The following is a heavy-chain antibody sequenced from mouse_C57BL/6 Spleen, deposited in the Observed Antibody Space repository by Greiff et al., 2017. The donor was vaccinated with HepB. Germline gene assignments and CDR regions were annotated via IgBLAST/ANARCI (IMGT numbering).Heavy chain of an antibody. CDR2: INPSTGGT. D-gene: IGHD2-5*01. V-gene: IGHV1-42*01. CDR3: AITYSKMGYFDY. Sequence: VQLQQSGPELVKPGASVKISCKASGYSFTGYYMNWVKQSPEKSLEWIGEINPSTGGTTYNQKFKAKATLTVDKSSSTAYMQLKSLTSEDSAVYYCAITYSKMGYFDYWGQGTTLTVSS. J-gene: IGHJ2*01. CDR1: GYSFTGYY.